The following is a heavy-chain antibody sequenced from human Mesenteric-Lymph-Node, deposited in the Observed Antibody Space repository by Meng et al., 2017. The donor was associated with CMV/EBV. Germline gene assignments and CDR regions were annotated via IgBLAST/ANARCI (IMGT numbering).Heavy chain of an antibody. CDR1: GGSVSSGSYY. CDR3: ARDVAAKNFDFWSGYNNWFDP. CDR2: VYSSGTT. J-gene: IGHJ5*02. V-gene: IGHV4-61*01. Sequence: SETLSLTCTVSGGSVSSGSYYWSWIRQSPGKGLEWIGCVYSSGTTKYNSSLKSRLTISLDTSKNQFSLRLNSVTAADTAVYYCARDVAAKNFDFWSGYNNWFDPWGQGILVTVSS. D-gene: IGHD3-3*01.